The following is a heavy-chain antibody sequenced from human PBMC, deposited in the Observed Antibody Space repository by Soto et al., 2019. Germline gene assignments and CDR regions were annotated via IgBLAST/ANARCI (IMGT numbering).Heavy chain of an antibody. CDR3: AKVRYSSSSLDY. CDR2: ISWNSGSI. Sequence: SLRLSCAASGFTFDDYAMHWVRQAPGKGLEWVSGISWNSGSIGYADSVKGRFTISRDNAKNSLYLQMNSLRAEDTALYYCAKVRYSSSSLDYWGQGTQVTVSS. V-gene: IGHV3-9*01. D-gene: IGHD6-6*01. J-gene: IGHJ4*02. CDR1: GFTFDDYA.